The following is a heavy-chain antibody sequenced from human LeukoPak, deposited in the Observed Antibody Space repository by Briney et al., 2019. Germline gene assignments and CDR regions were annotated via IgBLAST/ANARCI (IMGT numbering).Heavy chain of an antibody. J-gene: IGHJ4*02. D-gene: IGHD6-19*01. CDR1: GFNFTNYN. V-gene: IGHV3-21*01. CDR3: AGSLRGGGWYMY. CDR2: IHSSSGSI. Sequence: KPGGSLRLSCAASGFNFTNYNMNWVRQAPGKGLEWVSSIHSSSGSIYYADSLKGRFTISRDNAKNSLYLQMNSLRDEDTAVYYCAGSLRGGGWYMYWGQGTLVTVSS.